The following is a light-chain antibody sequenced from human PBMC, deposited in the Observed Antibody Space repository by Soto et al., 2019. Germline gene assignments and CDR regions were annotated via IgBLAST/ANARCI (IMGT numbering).Light chain of an antibody. J-gene: IGLJ2*01. CDR1: SSDVGSYNY. Sequence: QSVLTQPASVSGSPGQSITISCTGTSSDVGSYNYVSWYQQHPGKAPKLMIYEVRNRPSGVSDRFSSSKSGKTASLTIFGLQAEDEADYYCSSYTTSTTQVFGGGTKVTVL. CDR3: SSYTTSTTQV. V-gene: IGLV2-14*01. CDR2: EVR.